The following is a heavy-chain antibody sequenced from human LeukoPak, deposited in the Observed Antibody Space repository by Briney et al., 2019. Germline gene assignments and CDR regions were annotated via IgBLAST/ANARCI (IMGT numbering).Heavy chain of an antibody. Sequence: PSETLSLTCTVSGGSISSGGYYWSWIRQHPGTGLEWIGYIYYSGSTYYNPSLKSRVTISVDTSKNQFSLKLSSVTAADTAVYYCASTLYSNYQLYYYYYGMDVWGQGTTVTVSS. D-gene: IGHD4-11*01. CDR3: ASTLYSNYQLYYYYYGMDV. CDR2: IYYSGST. V-gene: IGHV4-31*03. J-gene: IGHJ6*02. CDR1: GGSISSGGYY.